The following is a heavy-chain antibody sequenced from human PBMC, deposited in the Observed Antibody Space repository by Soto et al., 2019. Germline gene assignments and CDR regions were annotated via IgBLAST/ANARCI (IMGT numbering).Heavy chain of an antibody. CDR2: ISAYNGNT. CDR1: GYTFTSYG. J-gene: IGHJ6*02. CDR3: ARTCFIAAAGLPPKKNYYYYGMDV. Sequence: GASVKVSCKASGYTFTSYGISWVRQAPGQGLEWMGWISAYNGNTNYAQKLQGRVTMTTDTSTSTAYMELRSLRSEDTAVYYCARTCFIAAAGLPPKKNYYYYGMDVWGQGTTVTVSS. D-gene: IGHD6-13*01. V-gene: IGHV1-18*01.